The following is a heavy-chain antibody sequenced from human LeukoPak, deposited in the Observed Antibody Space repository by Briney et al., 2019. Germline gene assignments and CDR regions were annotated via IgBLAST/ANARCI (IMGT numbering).Heavy chain of an antibody. CDR2: TSWNGIRI. D-gene: IGHD3-10*01. V-gene: IGHV3-9*01. Sequence: PGGSLRLSCAGSGFTFTEYGMHWVRHAPGKGLEWVSGTSWNGIRIGYADSVKGRFSISRDNARKSLYLHMDRLRPEDTALYYCAKGGATTVRGIIKDWGQGTLVTVSS. CDR1: GFTFTEYG. J-gene: IGHJ4*02. CDR3: AKGGATTVRGIIKD.